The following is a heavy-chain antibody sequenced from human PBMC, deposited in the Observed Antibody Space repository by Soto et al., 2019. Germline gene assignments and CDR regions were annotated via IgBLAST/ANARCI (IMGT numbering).Heavy chain of an antibody. CDR3: TTALNFYYYYGMDV. V-gene: IGHV3-15*01. J-gene: IGHJ6*02. CDR1: GCTFSNAW. CDR2: IKSKTDGGTT. Sequence: GGSLRLSCAASGCTFSNAWMSWVRQAPGKGLEWVGRIKSKTDGGTTDYAAPVKGRFTISRDDSKNTLYLQMNSLKTEDTAVYYCTTALNFYYYYGMDVWGQGTTVTVSS.